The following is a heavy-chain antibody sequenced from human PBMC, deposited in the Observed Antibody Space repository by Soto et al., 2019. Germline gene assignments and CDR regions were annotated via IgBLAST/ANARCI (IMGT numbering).Heavy chain of an antibody. CDR1: GGSIISGDYY. Sequence: PSETLSLTCTVSGGSIISGDYYWIWIRQPPGKGLEWIGYVHYSGSTYYNPSLKSRVTISVDTSKNQFSLKLSSVTAADTAVYYCARIGCSDITCPFDYWGQGTLVTVSS. CDR2: VHYSGST. V-gene: IGHV4-30-4*01. CDR3: ARIGCSDITCPFDY. D-gene: IGHD5-12*01. J-gene: IGHJ4*02.